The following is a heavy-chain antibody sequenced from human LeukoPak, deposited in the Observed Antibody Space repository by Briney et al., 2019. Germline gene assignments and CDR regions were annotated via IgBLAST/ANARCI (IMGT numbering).Heavy chain of an antibody. Sequence: ASVKVSCKASGYTFTGYYMHWVRQAPGQGLEWMGWINPNSGGTNYAQKFQGRVTMTRDTSISTAYMELSRLRSDDTAVYYCARDLIPDRDSSSFAFAIWGQGTMVTVSS. D-gene: IGHD6-6*01. CDR1: GYTFTGYY. V-gene: IGHV1-2*02. CDR3: ARDLIPDRDSSSFAFAI. CDR2: INPNSGGT. J-gene: IGHJ3*02.